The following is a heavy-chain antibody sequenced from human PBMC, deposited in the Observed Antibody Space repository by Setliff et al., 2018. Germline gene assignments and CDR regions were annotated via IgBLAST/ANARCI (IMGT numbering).Heavy chain of an antibody. CDR1: GGSISSYY. V-gene: IGHV4-4*08. D-gene: IGHD3-16*01. CDR2: IYTSGST. Sequence: SETLSLTCTVSGGSISSYYWSWIRQPPGKGLEWIGYIYTSGSTNYNPSLKNRGTISVDKSQTHFSLRLTSVTAADTAVYYCARHGGWSPFDFWGPGALVTVSS. J-gene: IGHJ4*02. CDR3: ARHGGWSPFDF.